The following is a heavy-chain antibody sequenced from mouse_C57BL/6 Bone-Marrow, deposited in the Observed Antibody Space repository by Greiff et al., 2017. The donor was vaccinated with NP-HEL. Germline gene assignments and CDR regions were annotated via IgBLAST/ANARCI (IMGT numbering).Heavy chain of an antibody. CDR3: AIDGYYGGDY. Sequence: VQLQQPGAELVKPGASVKLSCKASGYTFTSYWMQWVKQRPGQGLEWIGEIDPSDSYTNYNQKFKGKATLTVDTSSSTAYMQLISLTSEDSAVYYCAIDGYYGGDYWGQGTTLTVSS. J-gene: IGHJ2*01. CDR1: GYTFTSYW. V-gene: IGHV1-50*01. CDR2: IDPSDSYT. D-gene: IGHD2-3*01.